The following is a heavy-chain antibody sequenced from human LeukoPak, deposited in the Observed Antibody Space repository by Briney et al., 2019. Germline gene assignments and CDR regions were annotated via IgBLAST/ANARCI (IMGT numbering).Heavy chain of an antibody. CDR2: IYYSGST. CDR3: ARYGDNNWFDP. V-gene: IGHV4-59*12. CDR1: GGSFSSYY. D-gene: IGHD4-17*01. J-gene: IGHJ5*02. Sequence: SETLSLTCAVYGGSFSSYYWSWIRQPPGKGLEWIGYIYYSGSTNYKSSLKSRVTISVDTSKNQFSLKLSSVTAADTAVYYCARYGDNNWFDPWGQGTLVTVSS.